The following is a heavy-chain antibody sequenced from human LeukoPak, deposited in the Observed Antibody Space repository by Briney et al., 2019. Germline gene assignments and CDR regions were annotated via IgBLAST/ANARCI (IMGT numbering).Heavy chain of an antibody. V-gene: IGHV3-23*01. Sequence: GGSLRLSCAASGFTFSSYALSWVRQAPGKGLEWVSAISGSGVSTNYADSVKGRFTISGDNSKNTLYLQMNSLRAEDTAVYYCAKVGPLDFWSGYTYYFAHWGQGTLVTVSS. CDR2: ISGSGVST. CDR3: AKVGPLDFWSGYTYYFAH. D-gene: IGHD3-3*01. CDR1: GFTFSSYA. J-gene: IGHJ4*02.